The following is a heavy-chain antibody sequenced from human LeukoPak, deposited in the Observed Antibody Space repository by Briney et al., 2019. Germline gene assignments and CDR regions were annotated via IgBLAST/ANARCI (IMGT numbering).Heavy chain of an antibody. CDR1: GGTFSSYA. D-gene: IGHD6-13*01. CDR3: ASRIAAAGRSEENWFDP. Sequence: SVKVSCKASGGTFSSYAISWVRQAPGQGLEWMGGIIPIFGTANYAQKFQGRVTITADESTSTAYMELSSLRSEDTAVCYCASRIAAAGRSEENWFDPWGQGTLVTVSS. V-gene: IGHV1-69*13. J-gene: IGHJ5*02. CDR2: IIPIFGTA.